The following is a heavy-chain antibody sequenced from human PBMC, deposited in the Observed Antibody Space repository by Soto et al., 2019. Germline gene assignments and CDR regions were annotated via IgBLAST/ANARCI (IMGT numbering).Heavy chain of an antibody. D-gene: IGHD3-22*01. CDR2: IYYSGST. J-gene: IGHJ4*02. Sequence: PSETLSLTCTVSGGSISSYYWSWIRQPPGKGLEWTGYIYYSGSTNYNPSLKSRVTISVDTSKNQFSLKLSSATAADTAVYYCARVDTDSSGYYYGPPDYWGKGSLVTVSS. CDR3: ARVDTDSSGYYYGPPDY. CDR1: GGSISSYY. V-gene: IGHV4-59*01.